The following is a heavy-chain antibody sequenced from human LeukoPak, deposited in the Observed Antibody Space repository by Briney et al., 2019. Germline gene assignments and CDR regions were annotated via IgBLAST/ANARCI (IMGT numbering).Heavy chain of an antibody. J-gene: IGHJ4*02. D-gene: IGHD2-2*01. V-gene: IGHV3-21*01. CDR2: ISRTSSDI. Sequence: GGSLRLSCAASGFSFSGYSMSWVRQAPGKGLEWASFISRTSSDIYHADSVKGRFTISRDNAKNSLYLQMNSLRAEDTAVYYCARDLPAAVDWGQGTLVTVSS. CDR1: GFSFSGYS. CDR3: ARDLPAAVD.